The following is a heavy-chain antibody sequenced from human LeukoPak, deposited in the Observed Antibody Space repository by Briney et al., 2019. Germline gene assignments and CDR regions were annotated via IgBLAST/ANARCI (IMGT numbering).Heavy chain of an antibody. V-gene: IGHV3-30-3*01. CDR2: ISYDGSNK. J-gene: IGHJ4*02. Sequence: QSGGSLRLSCAASGFTFSSYAMHWVRQAPGKGLEWVAVISYDGSNKYYADSVKGRFTISRDNSKNTPYLQMNSLRAEDTAVYYCARGDGYNYGYFDYWGQGTLVTVSS. CDR1: GFTFSSYA. CDR3: ARGDGYNYGYFDY. D-gene: IGHD5-24*01.